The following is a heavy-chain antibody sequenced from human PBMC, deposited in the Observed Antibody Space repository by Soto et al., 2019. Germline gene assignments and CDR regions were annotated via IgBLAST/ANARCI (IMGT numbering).Heavy chain of an antibody. CDR3: ARDMGDIVVVPAAICLSCWFDP. Sequence: ASVKGSCKASGYTFTSYGISWGRQAPGQGVEWMGWISAYNGNTNYAQKLQGRVTMTTDTSTSTAYMELRSLRSDDTAVYYCARDMGDIVVVPAAICLSCWFDPWGQGTMVTVSS. D-gene: IGHD2-2*01. V-gene: IGHV1-18*01. CDR2: ISAYNGNT. J-gene: IGHJ5*02. CDR1: GYTFTSYG.